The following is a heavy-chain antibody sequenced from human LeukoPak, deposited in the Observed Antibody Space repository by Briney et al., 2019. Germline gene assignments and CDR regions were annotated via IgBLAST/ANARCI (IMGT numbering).Heavy chain of an antibody. D-gene: IGHD6-19*01. CDR2: VYATGSS. CDR1: GDSLSIGNYY. J-gene: IGHJ3*02. CDR3: ARIQQWLYVI. Sequence: SQTLSLTCTVSGDSLSIGNYYWSWIRQPAGKGLEWIGRVYATGSSNYNPSLKSRVTISVDTSKNQFSLKLSSVTAADTAVYYCARIQQWLYVIWGQGTMVTVSS. V-gene: IGHV4-61*02.